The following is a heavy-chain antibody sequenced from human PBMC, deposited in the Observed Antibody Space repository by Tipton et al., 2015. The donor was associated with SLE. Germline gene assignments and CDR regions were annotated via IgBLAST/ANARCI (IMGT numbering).Heavy chain of an antibody. CDR3: AKDPTDGNYGGLNY. CDR2: IWYDGTNK. D-gene: IGHD1-7*01. J-gene: IGHJ4*02. V-gene: IGHV3-30*18. Sequence: SLRLSCAASGFSFSTYGMHWVRQAPGNGLEWMAVIWYDGTNKYYADSVKGRFTISRDNSKNELYLQMNSLRAEDTAMYYCAKDPTDGNYGGLNYWSQGTVVSVSS. CDR1: GFSFSTYG.